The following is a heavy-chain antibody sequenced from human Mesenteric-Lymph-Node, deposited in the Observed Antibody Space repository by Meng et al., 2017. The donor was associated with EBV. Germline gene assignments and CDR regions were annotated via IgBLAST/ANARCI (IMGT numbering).Heavy chain of an antibody. CDR2: IYSSGST. CDR3: ARIFSGTPSGDDH. J-gene: IGHJ5*02. CDR1: GGSISSGNYF. V-gene: IGHV4-30-4*01. Sequence: QVERQESGPGMLKPSQTLSLTCAVSGGSISSGNYFWTWIRQPPGKGLEWIGYIYSSGSTYYHPSLKSRVTISVDVSRNQFSLKLYSVTAADTAVYYCARIFSGTPSGDDHWGQGTLVTVSS. D-gene: IGHD3-10*01.